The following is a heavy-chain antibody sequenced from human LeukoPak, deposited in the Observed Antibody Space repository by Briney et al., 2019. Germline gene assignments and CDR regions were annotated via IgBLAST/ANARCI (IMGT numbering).Heavy chain of an antibody. J-gene: IGHJ3*02. Sequence: ASVKVSCTASGYTFTSYYMHWVRQAPGQGLEWMGIINPSGGSTSYAQKFQGRVTMTRDTSTSSVYMELSSLRSEDTAVYYCARDFAQDGIVADAFDIWGQGTMVTVSS. D-gene: IGHD2/OR15-2a*01. V-gene: IGHV1-46*01. CDR2: INPSGGST. CDR3: ARDFAQDGIVADAFDI. CDR1: GYTFTSYY.